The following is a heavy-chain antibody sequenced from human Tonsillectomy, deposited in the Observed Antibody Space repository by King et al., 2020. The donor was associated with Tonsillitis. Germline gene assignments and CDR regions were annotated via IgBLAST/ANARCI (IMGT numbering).Heavy chain of an antibody. V-gene: IGHV3-53*01. Sequence: VQLVESGGGLIQPGGSLRLSCAASGFTVSSNYMSWVRQAPGKGLEWVSVIYSGGSTYYADSVKGRFTISRDNSKNTLYLQMNSLRAEDTAVYYCVSSSTSSAEAYYYSGIDVWGQWTTVTVSS. CDR3: VSSSTSSAEAYYYSGIDV. J-gene: IGHJ6*02. CDR1: GFTVSSNY. D-gene: IGHD2-2*01. CDR2: IYSGGST.